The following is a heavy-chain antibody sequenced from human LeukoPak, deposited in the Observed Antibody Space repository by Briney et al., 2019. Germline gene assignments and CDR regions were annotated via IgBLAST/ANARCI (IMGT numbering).Heavy chain of an antibody. Sequence: GGSLRLSCAASGFTFSSYGMHWVRQAPGKGLEWVAVISYDGSNKYYADSVKGRFTISRENSKNTLDLQMNSLRAEDTAVYYCAKDQWEYCSGGSCYSFDYWGQGTLVTVSS. D-gene: IGHD2-15*01. V-gene: IGHV3-30*18. CDR2: ISYDGSNK. CDR1: GFTFSSYG. J-gene: IGHJ4*02. CDR3: AKDQWEYCSGGSCYSFDY.